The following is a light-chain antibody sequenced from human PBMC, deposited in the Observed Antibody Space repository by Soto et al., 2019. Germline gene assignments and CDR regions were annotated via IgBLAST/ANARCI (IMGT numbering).Light chain of an antibody. J-gene: IGKJ5*01. CDR2: AAS. V-gene: IGKV1-8*01. Sequence: ASGMTSLPASPSASTGDRVTITCRASQGISSYLAWYQQKPGKAPKLLIYAASTLQSGVPSRFSGSGSGTDFTLTISCLQSEDFATYYCPQYYSYPITSVQGTRLETK. CDR1: QGISSY. CDR3: PQYYSYPIT.